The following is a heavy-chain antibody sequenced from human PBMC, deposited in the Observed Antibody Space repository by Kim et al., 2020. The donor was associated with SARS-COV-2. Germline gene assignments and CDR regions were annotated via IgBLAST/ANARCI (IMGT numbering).Heavy chain of an antibody. Sequence: GGSLRLSCAASAFTFSSYAMSWVRQAPGKGLGWVSTISSSGVSSFHADSVKGRFTISRDNSRNTMYLQMNSLRAEDTAVYYCAKVNDYGVFFDYCVQGTLVTVSS. CDR2: ISSSGVSS. CDR1: AFTFSSYA. D-gene: IGHD4-17*01. J-gene: IGHJ4*02. CDR3: AKVNDYGVFFDY. V-gene: IGHV3-23*01.